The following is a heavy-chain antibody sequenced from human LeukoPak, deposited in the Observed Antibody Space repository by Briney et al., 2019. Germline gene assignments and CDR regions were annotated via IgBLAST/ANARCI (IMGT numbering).Heavy chain of an antibody. CDR2: INHSGST. J-gene: IGHJ4*02. V-gene: IGHV4-34*01. Sequence: SETLSLTCAVYGGSFRTYYWSWIRQPPGKGLEWIGEINHSGSTNYNPSLKSRVTISVDTSKNQFSLKLSSVTAADTAVYYCARGYGDYRFDYWGQGTLVTVSS. D-gene: IGHD4-17*01. CDR1: GGSFRTYY. CDR3: ARGYGDYRFDY.